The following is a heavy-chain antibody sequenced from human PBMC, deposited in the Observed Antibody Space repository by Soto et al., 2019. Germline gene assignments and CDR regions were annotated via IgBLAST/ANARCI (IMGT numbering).Heavy chain of an antibody. Sequence: GGSLRLSCAASGFTFSSYAMSWVRQAPGKGLEWVSAISGSGGSTYYAESVKGGFTISRDKSKNTLYLQMNSRRGEETAEYYCAKDSYSDNWNYDPVYSSPPIDYYYMDVWGKGTTVTVSS. V-gene: IGHV3-23*01. CDR2: ISGSGGST. CDR3: AKDSYSDNWNYDPVYSSPPIDYYYMDV. J-gene: IGHJ6*03. CDR1: GFTFSSYA. D-gene: IGHD1-7*01.